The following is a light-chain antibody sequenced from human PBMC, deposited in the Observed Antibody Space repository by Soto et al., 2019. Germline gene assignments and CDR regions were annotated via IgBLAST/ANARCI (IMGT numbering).Light chain of an antibody. CDR2: AAS. CDR1: QIISRY. V-gene: IGKV1-39*01. J-gene: IGKJ1*01. Sequence: IQMTQFPSSLSASVGDRVTITCRASQIISRYLNWYQQKPGKAPKLLIYAASNLQSGAPSRFSGSGSGTDFTLTISSLLPEDSATYYCQQSYSTPPWTFGQGTKVEIK. CDR3: QQSYSTPPWT.